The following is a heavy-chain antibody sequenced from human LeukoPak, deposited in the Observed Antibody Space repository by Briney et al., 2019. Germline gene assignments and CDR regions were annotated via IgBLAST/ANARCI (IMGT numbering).Heavy chain of an antibody. D-gene: IGHD4-11*01. Sequence: TGGSLRLSCAASGFTFSSYSMNWVRQAPGKGPEWVSSISSSSSYIYYADSVKGRFTISRDNAKNSLYLQMNSLRAEDTAVYYCARGTTAKGAFDIWGQGTMVTVSS. CDR2: ISSSSSYI. CDR1: GFTFSSYS. J-gene: IGHJ3*02. CDR3: ARGTTAKGAFDI. V-gene: IGHV3-21*01.